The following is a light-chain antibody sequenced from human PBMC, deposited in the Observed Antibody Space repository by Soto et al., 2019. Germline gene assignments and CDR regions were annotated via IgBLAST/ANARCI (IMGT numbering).Light chain of an antibody. V-gene: IGLV2-14*01. J-gene: IGLJ1*01. CDR1: SGDVDAFDY. CDR2: EVS. Sequence: QSVLTQPASVSGSPGQSITISCTGTSGDVDAFDYASWYQQHPGKAPKLMIFEVSDRPSGVSDRFSGSKSGSTASLTISGLQAEDEADYYCSSYGGRYNYVFGTGTKVTVL. CDR3: SSYGGRYNYV.